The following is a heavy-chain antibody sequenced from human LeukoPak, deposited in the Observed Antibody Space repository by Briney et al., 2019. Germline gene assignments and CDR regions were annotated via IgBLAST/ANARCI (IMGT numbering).Heavy chain of an antibody. CDR1: GGSISSYY. CDR3: ARDKGDGYSYAS. Sequence: SETLSLTCTVSGGSISSYYWSWIRQPPGKGLEWIGYIYYSGSTNYNPSLKSRVTISVDTSKNQFSLKLSSVTAADTAVYYCARDKGDGYSYASWGQGTLVTVSS. V-gene: IGHV4-59*01. D-gene: IGHD5-18*01. CDR2: IYYSGST. J-gene: IGHJ4*02.